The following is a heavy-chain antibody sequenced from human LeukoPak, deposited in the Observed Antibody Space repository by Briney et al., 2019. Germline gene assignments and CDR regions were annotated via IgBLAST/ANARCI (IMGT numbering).Heavy chain of an antibody. CDR3: ASSLGYYDSSGYEHYYYYMDV. CDR2: IIPIFGTA. Sequence: SVKVSCKASGGTFSSYAISWVRQAPGQGLEWMGGIIPIFGTANYAQKFQGRVTITTDESTSTAYMELSSLRSEDTAVYYCASSLGYYDSSGYEHYYYYMDVWGKGTTVTVSS. V-gene: IGHV1-69*05. CDR1: GGTFSSYA. J-gene: IGHJ6*03. D-gene: IGHD3-22*01.